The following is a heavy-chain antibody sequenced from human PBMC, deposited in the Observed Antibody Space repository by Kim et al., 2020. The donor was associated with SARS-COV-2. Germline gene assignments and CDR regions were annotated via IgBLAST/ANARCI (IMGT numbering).Heavy chain of an antibody. V-gene: IGHV4-31*03. CDR2: IYYSGST. D-gene: IGHD3-3*01. J-gene: IGHJ3*02. Sequence: SETLSLTCTVSGGSISSGGYYWSWIRQHPGKGLEWIGYIYYSGSTYYNPSLKSRVTISVDTSKNQFSLKLSSVTAADTAVYYCAGAGRTFFGVVGAFDIWGQGTMVTVSS. CDR3: AGAGRTFFGVVGAFDI. CDR1: GGSISSGGYY.